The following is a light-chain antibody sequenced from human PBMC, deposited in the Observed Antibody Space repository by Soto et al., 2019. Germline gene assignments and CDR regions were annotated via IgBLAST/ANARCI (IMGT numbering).Light chain of an antibody. J-gene: IGLJ2*01. CDR3: SSYTRSSTVV. CDR2: DVS. CDR1: SSDVGGYNY. V-gene: IGLV2-14*01. Sequence: QSALTQPASVSGSPGQSITISCTGTSSDVGGYNYVSWYQQHPGKAPKLMIYDVSNRPSGVSNRFSGSKSGNTASLTISRLHAEDEADYYCSSYTRSSTVVFGGGTQLTVL.